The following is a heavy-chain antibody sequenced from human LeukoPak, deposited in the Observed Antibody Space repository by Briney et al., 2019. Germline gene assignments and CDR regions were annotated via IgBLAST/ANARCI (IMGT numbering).Heavy chain of an antibody. D-gene: IGHD6-13*01. CDR3: ARGRIAALDY. V-gene: IGHV4-34*01. Sequence: SETLSLTCAVYGGSFSGYYWIWLRQPPGKGLEWIGEINHSGSTNYNPSLKSRVTISVDTSKNQFSLKLSSVTAADTAVYYCARGRIAALDYWGQGTLVSVSS. CDR1: GGSFSGYY. CDR2: INHSGST. J-gene: IGHJ4*02.